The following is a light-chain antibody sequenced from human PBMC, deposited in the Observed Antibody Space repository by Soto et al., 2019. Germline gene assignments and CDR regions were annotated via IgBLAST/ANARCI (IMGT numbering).Light chain of an antibody. V-gene: IGKV1-9*01. CDR3: QHYKMYSPWT. CDR1: QGISSY. CDR2: AAS. J-gene: IGKJ1*01. Sequence: IQLTQSPSSLSASVGDRVTITCRASQGISSYLAWYQQKPGKAPKLLIYAASTLQSGVPSRFSGSGSGTDFTLTISSLQPDDFATYYCQHYKMYSPWTFGQGTKVEIK.